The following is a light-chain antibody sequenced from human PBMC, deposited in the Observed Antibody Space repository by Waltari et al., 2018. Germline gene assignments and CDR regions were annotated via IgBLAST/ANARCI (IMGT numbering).Light chain of an antibody. CDR1: QTINTW. CDR3: QQAWT. V-gene: IGKV1-5*03. J-gene: IGKJ1*01. Sequence: DIQMTQSPSTLSASVGDRVTITCRASQTINTWLAWYQQKPGKAPNLLIYRTSTLESGVPSRCSGRGSGTEFTLTISSLQPDDFATYYCQQAWTFGQGTKVEIK. CDR2: RTS.